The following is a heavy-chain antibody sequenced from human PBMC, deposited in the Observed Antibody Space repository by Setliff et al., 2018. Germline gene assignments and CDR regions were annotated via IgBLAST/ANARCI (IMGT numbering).Heavy chain of an antibody. D-gene: IGHD3-3*01. CDR2: IYSSGNT. V-gene: IGHV4-39*07. J-gene: IGHJ4*02. CDR1: GDSIRSSRYY. CDR3: ARERQGGFLEWSPFDS. Sequence: PSETLSLTCTVSGDSIRSSRYYWGWIRQPPGKGLEWIGSIYSSGNTYYNPSLKRRVTISVDTTKNQFSLQLNSVTAADTARYFCARERQGGFLEWSPFDSWGRGILVTVS.